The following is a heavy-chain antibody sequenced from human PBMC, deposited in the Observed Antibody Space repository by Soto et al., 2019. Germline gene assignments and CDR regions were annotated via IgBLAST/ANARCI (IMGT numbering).Heavy chain of an antibody. CDR3: AKGCDTHCFLFDS. CDR1: GFTFSSSD. J-gene: IGHJ4*02. V-gene: IGHV3-23*01. Sequence: PGGSLRLSCAAYGFTFSSSDMSWLSQAPGKGLQWVSGISGSGDRTYYADSVKGRFTISRDNSKNTLYLQLNSLRAEDTAIYYCAKGCDTHCFLFDSWGQGTLVTVSS. D-gene: IGHD2-21*02. CDR2: ISGSGDRT.